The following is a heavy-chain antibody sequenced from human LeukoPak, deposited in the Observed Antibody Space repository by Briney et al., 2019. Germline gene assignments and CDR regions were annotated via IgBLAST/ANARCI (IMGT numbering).Heavy chain of an antibody. Sequence: SETLSLTCTVSGGSISSYYWSWIRQPPGKGLEWIGYIYYSGSTNYKPSLKSRVTISVDTSKNQFSLKLSSVTAADTAVYYCAREAKRVVKSAFDIWGQGTMVTVSS. D-gene: IGHD3-3*01. CDR1: GGSISSYY. V-gene: IGHV4-59*12. J-gene: IGHJ3*02. CDR3: AREAKRVVKSAFDI. CDR2: IYYSGST.